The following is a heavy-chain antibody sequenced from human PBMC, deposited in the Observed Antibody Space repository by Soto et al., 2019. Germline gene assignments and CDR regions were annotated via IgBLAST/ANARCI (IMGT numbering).Heavy chain of an antibody. J-gene: IGHJ4*02. Sequence: ASVKVSCKASGYTFIEYDINWVRQAAGQGLEWMGWMNPNTGNTAYVQKFEGRLTLSRDTSTSTAYMELSSLPSEDTAGYYRTRVLSSYSDHWAQGTLVSVSS. CDR1: GYTFIEYD. CDR2: MNPNTGNT. V-gene: IGHV1-8*01. D-gene: IGHD6-13*01. CDR3: TRVLSSYSDH.